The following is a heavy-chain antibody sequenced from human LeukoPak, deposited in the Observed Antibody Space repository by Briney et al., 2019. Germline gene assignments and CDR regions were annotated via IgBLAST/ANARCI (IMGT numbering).Heavy chain of an antibody. J-gene: IGHJ6*03. CDR2: INPKSGGT. D-gene: IGHD2-2*01. V-gene: IGHV1-2*02. CDR1: GYTFTGYY. Sequence: ASVKVSCKASGYTFTGYYMHWVRQAPGQGLEWMGWINPKSGGTNYAQKLQGRVTMTTDTSTSTAYMELRSLRSDDTAVYYCARAPYCSSTSCYDWGLYMDVWGKGTTVTISS. CDR3: ARAPYCSSTSCYDWGLYMDV.